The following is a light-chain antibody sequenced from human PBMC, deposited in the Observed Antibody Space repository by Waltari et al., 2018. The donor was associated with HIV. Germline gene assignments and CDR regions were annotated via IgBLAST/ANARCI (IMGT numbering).Light chain of an antibody. CDR1: TLDSES. CDR3: QVWDSSSDRPA. Sequence: YVLTQPPSLSVAPGETARIPCGGITLDSESVHWYQQKSGQAPVLVMCDDSDRPSGVSERFPGSNSGGSATLTIREVPPGDEADYYCQVWDSSSDRPAFGGGTKLAVL. V-gene: IGLV3-21*04. CDR2: DDS. J-gene: IGLJ3*02.